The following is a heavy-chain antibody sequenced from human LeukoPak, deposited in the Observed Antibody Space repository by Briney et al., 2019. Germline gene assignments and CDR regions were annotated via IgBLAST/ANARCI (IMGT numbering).Heavy chain of an antibody. D-gene: IGHD3-22*01. CDR3: ARVGPITMIVAAESYMDV. Sequence: PSETLSLTCAVYGGSFSGYYWSWIRQPPGKGLEWIGEINHSGSTNYNPSLKSRVTISVDTSKNQFSLKLSSVTAADTAVYYCARVGPITMIVAAESYMDVWGKGTTVTVSS. V-gene: IGHV4-34*01. CDR1: GGSFSGYY. CDR2: INHSGST. J-gene: IGHJ6*03.